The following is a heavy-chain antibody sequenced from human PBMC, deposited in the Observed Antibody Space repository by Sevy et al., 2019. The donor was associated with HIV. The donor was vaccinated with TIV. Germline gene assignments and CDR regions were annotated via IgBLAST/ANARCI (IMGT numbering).Heavy chain of an antibody. J-gene: IGHJ2*01. CDR2: INHSGST. D-gene: IGHD6-13*01. V-gene: IGHV4-34*01. Sequence: SETLSLTCAVYGGSFSGYYWSWIRQPPGKGLEWIGEINHSGSTNYNPSLKSRATISVDTSKNQFSLKLSSVTAADTAVYYCARGRHIAAAGNHWYFDLWGRGTLVTVSS. CDR1: GGSFSGYY. CDR3: ARGRHIAAAGNHWYFDL.